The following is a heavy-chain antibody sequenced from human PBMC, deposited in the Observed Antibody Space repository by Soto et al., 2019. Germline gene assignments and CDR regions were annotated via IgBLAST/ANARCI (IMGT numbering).Heavy chain of an antibody. CDR2: IDPSDSYT. CDR1: GYTFTVHC. J-gene: IGHJ4*02. Sequence: PGESLKISCDGSGYTFTVHCISWVLQMPGKGLEWMGRIDPSDSYTDYSPTVQGHVTMSADKSINTAYLQWSSLQASDTAVYYCTRHTGYDSSLDYWGQGTLVTVSS. CDR3: TRHTGYDSSLDY. V-gene: IGHV5-10-1*01. D-gene: IGHD5-12*01.